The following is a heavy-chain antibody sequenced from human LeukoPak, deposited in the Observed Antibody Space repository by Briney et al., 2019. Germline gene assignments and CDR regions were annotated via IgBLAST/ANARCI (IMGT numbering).Heavy chain of an antibody. V-gene: IGHV1-46*01. CDR1: GYTFTRYY. CDR2: INPSGGST. D-gene: IGHD4-17*01. CDR3: ARGPMTTADY. Sequence: GASVKVSFKASGYTFTRYYMHWVRQAPGQGLEWMGGINPSGGSTSYAQKFQGRVTMTRDTSTSTVYMELSSLRSEDTAVYYCARGPMTTADYWGQGTLVTVSS. J-gene: IGHJ4*02.